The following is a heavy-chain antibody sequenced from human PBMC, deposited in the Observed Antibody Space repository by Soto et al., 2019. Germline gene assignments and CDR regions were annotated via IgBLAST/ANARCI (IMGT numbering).Heavy chain of an antibody. J-gene: IGHJ4*02. CDR3: AKGVSQYTPLAMFDY. CDR1: GFTFSSYA. V-gene: IGHV3-23*01. D-gene: IGHD5-18*01. Sequence: GGSLRLSCAASGFTFSSYAMSWVRQAPGKGLEWVSTISGSDGRTYSTDSVKGRFTISRDNSRNTAYLQMNSLRVEDTAVYYCAKGVSQYTPLAMFDYWGRGTLVTV. CDR2: ISGSDGRT.